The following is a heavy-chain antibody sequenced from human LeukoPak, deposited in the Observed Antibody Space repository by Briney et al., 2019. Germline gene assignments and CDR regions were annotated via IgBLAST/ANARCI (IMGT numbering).Heavy chain of an antibody. CDR1: GFTFSSYA. J-gene: IGHJ4*02. CDR3: ARGVYSQYYFDY. CDR2: TWYDGSSQ. V-gene: IGHV3-33*01. D-gene: IGHD6-13*01. Sequence: PGGSLRLSCAASGFTFSSYAMHWVRQAPGKGLEWVALTWYDGSSQYYGDSVKGRFTISRDNSKNTLYLQMNSLRAEDTAVYYCARGVYSQYYFDYWGQGTLVTVSS.